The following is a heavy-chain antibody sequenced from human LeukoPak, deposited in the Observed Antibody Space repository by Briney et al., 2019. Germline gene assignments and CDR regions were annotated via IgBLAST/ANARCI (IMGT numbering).Heavy chain of an antibody. V-gene: IGHV4-61*02. CDR1: GGSISSGSYY. Sequence: SQTLSLTCTVSGGSISSGSYYWSWIRQPAGKGLEWIGRIYTSGSTNYNPSLKSRVTISVDTSKNQFSLKLSSVTAADTAVYYCARDKVEGVSNYDSQGFDAFDIWGQGTMVTVSS. D-gene: IGHD3-22*01. CDR3: ARDKVEGVSNYDSQGFDAFDI. J-gene: IGHJ3*02. CDR2: IYTSGST.